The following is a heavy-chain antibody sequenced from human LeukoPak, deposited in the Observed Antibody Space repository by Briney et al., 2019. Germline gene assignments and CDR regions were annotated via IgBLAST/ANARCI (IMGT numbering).Heavy chain of an antibody. J-gene: IGHJ4*02. V-gene: IGHV3-23*01. CDR3: AKGYYYESGGYYSIDY. CDR1: GFTVSSNY. Sequence: PGGSLRLSCAASGFTVSSNYMSWVRQAPGKGLEWVSAISGSGGSTYYADSVKGRFTISRDNSKNTLYLQMNSLRAEDTAVYYCAKGYYYESGGYYSIDYWGQGTLVTVSS. CDR2: ISGSGGST. D-gene: IGHD3-22*01.